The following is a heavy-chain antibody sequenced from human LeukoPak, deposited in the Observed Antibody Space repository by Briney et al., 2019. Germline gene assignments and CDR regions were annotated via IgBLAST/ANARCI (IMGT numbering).Heavy chain of an antibody. CDR2: IYYSGNT. CDR3: ARGTTGTPYYYYYYMDV. CDR1: SGSISSGAYY. J-gene: IGHJ6*03. D-gene: IGHD1-1*01. V-gene: IGHV4-30-4*01. Sequence: PSETLSLTCTVSSGSISSGAYYWSWIRQPPGKGLEWIGYIYYSGNTYYNPSLKSRVTISVDRSKNQFSLKLSSVTAADTAVYYCARGTTGTPYYYYYYMDVWGKGTTVTVSS.